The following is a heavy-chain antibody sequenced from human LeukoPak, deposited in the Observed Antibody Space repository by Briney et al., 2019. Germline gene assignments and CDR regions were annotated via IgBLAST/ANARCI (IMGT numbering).Heavy chain of an antibody. CDR2: IKQDGSAK. CDR1: GFTFSSYW. Sequence: GGSLRLSCADSGFTFSSYWMSWDRQAPGKGLEWVANIKQDGSAKYYVDSVKGRFTISRDNAKNSLYLQMNSLRAEDTAVYYCARGYCTTTSCHANWFDPWGQGTLVTVSS. J-gene: IGHJ5*02. V-gene: IGHV3-7*02. D-gene: IGHD2-2*01. CDR3: ARGYCTTTSCHANWFDP.